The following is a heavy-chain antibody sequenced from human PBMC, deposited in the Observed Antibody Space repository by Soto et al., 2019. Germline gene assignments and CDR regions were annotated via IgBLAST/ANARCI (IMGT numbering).Heavy chain of an antibody. J-gene: IGHJ6*02. CDR1: GDSITSIYH. Sequence: SETLSLTCAVSGDSITSIYHWAWMRQPPGRGLEWVASIYHSGTTYYNPSLKSRVTISVDTSKNQFSLKLSSVTAADTAVYYCARAGYDILTEYYGMDVWGQGTTVTVSS. CDR3: ARAGYDILTEYYGMDV. CDR2: IYHSGTT. V-gene: IGHV4-38-2*01. D-gene: IGHD3-9*01.